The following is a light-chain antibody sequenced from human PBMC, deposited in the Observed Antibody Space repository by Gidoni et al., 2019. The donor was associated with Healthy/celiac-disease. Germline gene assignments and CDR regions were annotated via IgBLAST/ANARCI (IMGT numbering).Light chain of an antibody. CDR2: DAS. CDR3: QQYDNLPLT. CDR1: QDISNY. V-gene: IGKV1-33*01. Sequence: DIQMTQSPSSLSASVGDRVTITCQASQDISNYLNWYQQKPGKAPKLLIYDASNLETGVPSRFSGSGSETDFTLTISSLQPEYIATYYCQQYDNLPLTFGGGTKVEIK. J-gene: IGKJ4*01.